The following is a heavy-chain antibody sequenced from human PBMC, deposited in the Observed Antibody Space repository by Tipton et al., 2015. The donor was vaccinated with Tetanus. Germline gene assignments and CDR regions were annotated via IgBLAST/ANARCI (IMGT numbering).Heavy chain of an antibody. CDR3: ARGARGYTYG. CDR1: GGSISSGDYY. D-gene: IGHD5-18*01. CDR2: IYHSGTT. J-gene: IGHJ4*02. Sequence: TLSLTCTVSGGSISSGDYYWSWIRQPPGEGLEWIGYIYHSGTTYYNPSLKSRVTISVDTSKNQFSLNPTSVTAADTAVYYCARGARGYTYGWGQGTLVTVSS. V-gene: IGHV4-30-4*01.